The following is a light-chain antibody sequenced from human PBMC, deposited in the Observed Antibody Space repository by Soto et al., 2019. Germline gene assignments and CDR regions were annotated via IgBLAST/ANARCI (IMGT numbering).Light chain of an antibody. V-gene: IGKV3-15*01. CDR2: DAS. CDR3: QQYHNWPIT. J-gene: IGKJ5*01. Sequence: EIVLTQSPGTLSLSPGERATLSCRASQSVSSSNLAWHQQKPGQAPRILMYDASTRATGIPARFSGSGSGTEFTLTISSLQSEDFAVYYRQQYHNWPITFGQGTRLEI. CDR1: QSVSSSN.